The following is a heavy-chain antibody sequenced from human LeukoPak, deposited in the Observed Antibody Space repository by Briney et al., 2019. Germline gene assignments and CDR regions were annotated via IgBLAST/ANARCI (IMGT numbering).Heavy chain of an antibody. J-gene: IGHJ6*03. D-gene: IGHD3-10*01. CDR2: ISSSSSYI. CDR1: GFTFSSYS. CDR3: ARDRRSHSMDV. Sequence: KTGGSLRLSCAASGFTFSSYSMNWVRQAPGKGLEWVAYISSSSSYIYYADSVKGRFTISRDNAKNSLYLQMDSLRAEDTAVYYCARDRRSHSMDVWGKGTTVTVSS. V-gene: IGHV3-21*05.